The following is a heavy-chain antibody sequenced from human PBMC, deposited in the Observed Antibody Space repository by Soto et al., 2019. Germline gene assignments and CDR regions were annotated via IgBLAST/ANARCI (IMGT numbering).Heavy chain of an antibody. CDR3: ATHREGATYSFDY. CDR1: PFTFTSSA. Sequence: MQLVQSGPEVKKHGTSVKVSCKASPFTFTSSAVKWVRQARGQRIEWIGWIVVGSGNTKYAQNFQERVTITSDMSSGTAYLELSSLRSEDTAVYDCATHREGATYSFDYLGQGTLLTVSS. J-gene: IGHJ4*02. CDR2: IVVGSGNT. D-gene: IGHD1-26*01. V-gene: IGHV1-58*01.